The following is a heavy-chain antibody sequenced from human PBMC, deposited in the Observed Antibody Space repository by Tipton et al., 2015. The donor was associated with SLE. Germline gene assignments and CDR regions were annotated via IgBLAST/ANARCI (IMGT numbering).Heavy chain of an antibody. CDR1: GFTVSSSY. D-gene: IGHD1-26*01. Sequence: SLRLSCAASGFTVSSSYRSWVRQAPGKGLVWVSRISDGSSTTYADSVKGRFTISRDNAKNTLYLQMNSLRAEDTAVYYCARYSSGSLDSWGQGTLVTVSS. V-gene: IGHV3-74*03. CDR2: ISDGSST. J-gene: IGHJ4*02. CDR3: ARYSSGSLDS.